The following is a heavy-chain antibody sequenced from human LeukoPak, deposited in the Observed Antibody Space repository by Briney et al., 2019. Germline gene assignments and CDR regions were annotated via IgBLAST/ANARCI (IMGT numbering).Heavy chain of an antibody. D-gene: IGHD6-19*01. J-gene: IGHJ4*02. CDR1: GFTFSSYA. CDR3: TCGSGWYSPDY. CDR2: VSGSGGST. Sequence: PGGSLRLSCAASGFTFSSYAMNWARQAPGRGLEWVSGVSGSGGSTYYPDSVKGRFTISRDNSKNTLYLQMNSLRAEDTAVYYCTCGSGWYSPDYWGQGTLVTVSS. V-gene: IGHV3-23*01.